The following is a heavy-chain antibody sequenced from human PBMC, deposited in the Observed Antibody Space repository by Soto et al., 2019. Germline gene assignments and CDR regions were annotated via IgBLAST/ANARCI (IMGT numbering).Heavy chain of an antibody. CDR3: ARHFLGYCSSTSCYEGYYGMDV. CDR1: GYTFTSYG. V-gene: IGHV1-18*04. J-gene: IGHJ6*02. D-gene: IGHD2-2*01. Sequence: GASVKVSCKASGYTFTSYGNSWVRQAPGQGLEWMGWISAYNGNTNYAQKLQGRVTMTTDTSTSTAYKELRSLRSDDPDVYYCARHFLGYCSSTSCYEGYYGMDVWGQGTTVTVSS. CDR2: ISAYNGNT.